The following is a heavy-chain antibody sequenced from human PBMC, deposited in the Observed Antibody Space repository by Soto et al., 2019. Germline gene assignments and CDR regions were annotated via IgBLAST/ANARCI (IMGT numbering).Heavy chain of an antibody. CDR3: ARGPYYYGSGSYLYYYYGMDV. D-gene: IGHD3-10*01. J-gene: IGHJ6*02. CDR1: GGSISSYY. V-gene: IGHV4-59*12. CDR2: IYYSGST. Sequence: SETLSLTCTVSGGSISSYYWSWIRQPPGKGLEWIGYIYYSGSTNYNPSLKSRVTISVDTSKNQFSLKLSSVTAADTAVYYCARGPYYYGSGSYLYYYYGMDVWGQGTTVTVSS.